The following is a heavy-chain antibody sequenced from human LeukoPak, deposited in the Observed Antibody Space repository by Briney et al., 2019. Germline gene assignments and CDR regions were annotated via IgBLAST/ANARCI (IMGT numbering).Heavy chain of an antibody. CDR1: GGSFSGYY. Sequence: SETLSLTCAVYGGSFSGYYWSWIRQPPGKGLEWIGEINHSGSTNYNPSLKSRVTISVDTSKNQFSLKLSSVTAADTAVYYCAGLSYWYVDLWGGGTLVTVSS. V-gene: IGHV4-34*01. CDR2: INHSGST. J-gene: IGHJ2*01. D-gene: IGHD3-16*02. CDR3: AGLSYWYVDL.